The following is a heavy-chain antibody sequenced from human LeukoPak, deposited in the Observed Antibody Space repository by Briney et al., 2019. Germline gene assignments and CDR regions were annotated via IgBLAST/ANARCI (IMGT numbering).Heavy chain of an antibody. CDR1: GFTFSSYA. CDR3: ARGSVAGTMGIDY. V-gene: IGHV3-30-3*01. CDR2: ISYDGSNK. J-gene: IGHJ4*02. D-gene: IGHD6-19*01. Sequence: GGSLRLSCAASGFTFSSYAMHWVRQAPGKGLEWVAVISYDGSNKYYADSVKGRFTISRDNSKNTLYLQMNSLRSEDTAVYYCARGSVAGTMGIDYWGQGTLVTVSS.